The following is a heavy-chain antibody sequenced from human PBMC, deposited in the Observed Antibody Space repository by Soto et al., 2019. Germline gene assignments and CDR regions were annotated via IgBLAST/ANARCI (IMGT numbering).Heavy chain of an antibody. Sequence: SETLSLTCPVSGGSVSSATYFWSWVRQPPGGGLEWIAYILHSGSSMYNPSLKSRITISLSTSKTQFSLRLTSVTAADTAVYYCARGMYKSGWNLDLWGQGIVVTVSS. J-gene: IGHJ5*02. V-gene: IGHV4-61*01. CDR3: ARGMYKSGWNLDL. CDR2: ILHSGSS. D-gene: IGHD6-19*01. CDR1: GGSVSSATYF.